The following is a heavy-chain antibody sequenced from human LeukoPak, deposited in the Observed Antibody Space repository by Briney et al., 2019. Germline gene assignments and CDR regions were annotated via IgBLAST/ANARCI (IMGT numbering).Heavy chain of an antibody. V-gene: IGHV3-23*01. D-gene: IGHD3-10*01. CDR3: AKDKGSGSFSGNWFDS. CDR1: GFTLSSYA. Sequence: PGGSLRLSCAASGFTLSSYAMSWVRQAPGKGLEWVSSISRGGDSTYYADSVKGRSTISRDISKYTLYLQVNSLRAEDTAVYYCAKDKGSGSFSGNWFDSWGQGTLVAVSS. J-gene: IGHJ5*01. CDR2: ISRGGDST.